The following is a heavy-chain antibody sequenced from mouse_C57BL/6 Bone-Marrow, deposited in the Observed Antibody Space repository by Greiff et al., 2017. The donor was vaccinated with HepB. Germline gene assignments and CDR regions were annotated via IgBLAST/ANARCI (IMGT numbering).Heavy chain of an antibody. J-gene: IGHJ3*01. D-gene: IGHD1-1*01. V-gene: IGHV1-55*01. Sequence: QVQLQQPGAELVKPGASVKMSCKASGYTFTSYWITWVKQRPGQGLEWIGDIYPGSGSTNYNEKFKSKATLTVDTSSSTAYMQLSSLTSEDSAVYYCARNYDGSSPFSYWGRGTLVTVSA. CDR1: GYTFTSYW. CDR3: ARNYDGSSPFSY. CDR2: IYPGSGST.